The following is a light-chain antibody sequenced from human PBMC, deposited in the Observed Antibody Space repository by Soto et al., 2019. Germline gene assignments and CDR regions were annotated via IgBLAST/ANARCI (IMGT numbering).Light chain of an antibody. Sequence: QYALTQPASVSGSPGQSITISCTGTSSDVGGYNYVSWYQQHPGKAPKLMIYNVSNRPSGVSTRFSGSKSGYTASLTISGLQAEDEADYYCSSYTGDDAVVFGGGTKLTVL. CDR2: NVS. J-gene: IGLJ2*01. CDR1: SSDVGGYNY. V-gene: IGLV2-14*01. CDR3: SSYTGDDAVV.